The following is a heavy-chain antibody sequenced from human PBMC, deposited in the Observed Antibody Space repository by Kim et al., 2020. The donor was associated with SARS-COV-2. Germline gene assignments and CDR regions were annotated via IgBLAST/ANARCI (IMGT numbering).Heavy chain of an antibody. CDR2: ISYDGSNK. V-gene: IGHV3-30*04. CDR1: GFTFSSYA. Sequence: GGSLRLSCAASGFTFSSYAMHWVRQAPGKGLEWVAVISYDGSNKYYVDSVKGRFTISRDNSKNTLYLQMNSLRAEDTAVYYCARDPSDNRKWFRELLLYYFDYWGQGTLVTVSS. D-gene: IGHD3-10*01. CDR3: ARDPSDNRKWFRELLLYYFDY. J-gene: IGHJ4*02.